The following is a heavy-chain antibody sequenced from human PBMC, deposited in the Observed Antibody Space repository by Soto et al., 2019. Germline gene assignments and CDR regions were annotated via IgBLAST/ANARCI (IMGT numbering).Heavy chain of an antibody. CDR1: GDFIITNSSS. Sequence: SETLSVTSTVYGDFIITNSSSWGWIRQPPGQGLEWIGLFYYSGSTHYNPSLKSRLTVSVDTSKNQFSLKLNSLTAADTAVYYCARHSKKTGDFDYYYGMDVWGQGTTVT. J-gene: IGHJ6*02. D-gene: IGHD7-27*01. CDR3: ARHSKKTGDFDYYYGMDV. V-gene: IGHV4-39*01. CDR2: FYYSGST.